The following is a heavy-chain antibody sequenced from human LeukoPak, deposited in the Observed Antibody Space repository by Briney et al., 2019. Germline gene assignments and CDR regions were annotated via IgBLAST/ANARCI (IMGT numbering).Heavy chain of an antibody. D-gene: IGHD3-10*01. CDR3: ARAYGSGGFGPEEYYFDY. J-gene: IGHJ4*02. V-gene: IGHV1-18*01. CDR1: GYTFTSYG. CDR2: ISAYNGNT. Sequence: ASVKVSCKASGYTFTSYGISWVRQAPGQGLEWMGWISAYNGNTNYAQKLQGRVTMTTDTSTSTAYMELRSLRSDDTAVYYCARAYGSGGFGPEEYYFDYWGQGTLVTVSS.